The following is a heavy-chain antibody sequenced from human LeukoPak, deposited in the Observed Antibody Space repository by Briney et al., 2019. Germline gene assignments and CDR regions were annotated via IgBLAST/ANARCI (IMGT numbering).Heavy chain of an antibody. Sequence: PGGSLRLSCAASGFTFSSYGMHWVRQAPGKGLEWVAFIRYDGSNKYYADSVKGRFTISRDNAKNSLYLQMNSLRAEGTALYYCAKVGRSGYYYYYMDVWGKGTTVTISS. CDR1: GFTFSSYG. J-gene: IGHJ6*03. CDR3: AKVGRSGYYYYYMDV. CDR2: IRYDGSNK. D-gene: IGHD1-26*01. V-gene: IGHV3-30*02.